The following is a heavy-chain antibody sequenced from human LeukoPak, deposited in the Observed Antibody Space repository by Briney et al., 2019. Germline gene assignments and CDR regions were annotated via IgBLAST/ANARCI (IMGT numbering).Heavy chain of an antibody. CDR2: IYPSDSDT. CDR1: GYSFTNYW. V-gene: IGHV5-51*01. J-gene: IGHJ3*02. D-gene: IGHD3-16*02. CDR3: ARSRAETVPVWGSYRHHDAFDI. Sequence: GESLQISCQGSGYSFTNYWIGWVRPMPGKGLEWMGIIYPSDSDTTYKPSFQGQVTISADKSISTAYLQWRSLKVSDTAMYYCARSRAETVPVWGSYRHHDAFDIWGQGTMVTVSS.